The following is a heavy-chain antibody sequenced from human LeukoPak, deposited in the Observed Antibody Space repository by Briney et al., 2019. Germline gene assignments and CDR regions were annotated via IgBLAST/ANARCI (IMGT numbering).Heavy chain of an antibody. V-gene: IGHV3-66*01. CDR2: IYSGGST. CDR3: ASYYYGSGSVTDY. J-gene: IGHJ4*02. CDR1: GFTVSSNY. D-gene: IGHD3-10*01. Sequence: GGSLRLSCAASGFTVSSNYMSWVRQAPGEGLEWVSVIYSGGSTYYADSVKGRFTISRDNSKNTLYLQMNSLRAEDTAVYYCASYYYGSGSVTDYWGQGTLVTVSS.